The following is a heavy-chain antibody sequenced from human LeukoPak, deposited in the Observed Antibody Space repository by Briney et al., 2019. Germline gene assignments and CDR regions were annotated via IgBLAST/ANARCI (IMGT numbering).Heavy chain of an antibody. CDR3: ARHRARSSGYDAFDI. Sequence: KPWEPLSLTCAVSGYSISSGYYWGWIRQPPGKGLEWIGSVYHGGSTYNNPSLKSRVTISVDTSKNQFSLKLSPVTAADTAVYYCARHRARSSGYDAFDIWGQGTMVTVSS. CDR2: VYHGGST. D-gene: IGHD3-22*01. V-gene: IGHV4-38-2*01. J-gene: IGHJ3*02. CDR1: GYSISSGYY.